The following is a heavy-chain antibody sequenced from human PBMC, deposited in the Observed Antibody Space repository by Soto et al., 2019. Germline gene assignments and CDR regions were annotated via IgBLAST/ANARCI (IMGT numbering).Heavy chain of an antibody. V-gene: IGHV1-8*01. CDR3: ARVGGQLFGDHGLDV. J-gene: IGHJ6*02. CDR1: GYTFTTYE. Sequence: QVQLVQSGADMKRPGASGRVSCKASGYTFTTYEINGVRQVPGQGLEWMGWMSPSSGNTGYVDQFRGRVTMTSDTSMTTAYMEVRSLTSEDTAVYYCARVGGQLFGDHGLDVWGQGTTVIVSS. D-gene: IGHD3-10*01. CDR2: MSPSSGNT.